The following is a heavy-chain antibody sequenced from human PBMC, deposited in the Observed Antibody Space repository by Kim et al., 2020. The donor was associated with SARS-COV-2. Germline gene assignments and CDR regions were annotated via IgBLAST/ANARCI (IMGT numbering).Heavy chain of an antibody. J-gene: IGHJ4*01. CDR1: GFTFSRNG. Sequence: GGSLRLSCTASGFTFSRNGMTWVRQAPGKGLEWVAAISGTAGATYYADSVKGRFTISRDNSKNTLYLQMNSLRAEDTAVYYCVKRDLTAGRGDFFDYWG. CDR3: VKRDLTAGRGDFFDY. CDR2: ISGTAGAT. D-gene: IGHD1-26*01. V-gene: IGHV3-23*01.